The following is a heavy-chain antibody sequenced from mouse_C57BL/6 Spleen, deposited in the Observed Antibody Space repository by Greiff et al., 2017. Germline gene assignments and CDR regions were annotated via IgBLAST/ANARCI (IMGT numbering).Heavy chain of an antibody. J-gene: IGHJ2*01. CDR3: AGGNLDY. V-gene: IGHV14-1*01. CDR1: GFTITDYY. D-gene: IGHD2-1*01. Sequence: VQLQQSGAELVRPGASVKLSCTASGFTITDYYMHWVKQRPEQALVWIGSIVPEAGDTEYDPRFQGKATMTADKSSNTAYLQLSSLTSEDTAVYYCAGGNLDYWGQGTTLTVSS. CDR2: IVPEAGDT.